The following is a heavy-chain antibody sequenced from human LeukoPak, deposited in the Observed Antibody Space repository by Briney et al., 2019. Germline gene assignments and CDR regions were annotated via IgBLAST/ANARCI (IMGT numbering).Heavy chain of an antibody. J-gene: IGHJ3*02. CDR3: AKAAYYDILTGYAFDI. CDR1: GFTFSSYA. CDR2: IGGSGGST. V-gene: IGHV3-23*01. D-gene: IGHD3-9*01. Sequence: PGGSLRLSCAASGFTFSSYAMSWVRQAPGKGLEWVSAIGGSGGSTYYADSVKGRFTISRDNSKNTLYLQMNSLRAEDTAVYYCAKAAYYDILTGYAFDIWGQGTMVTVSS.